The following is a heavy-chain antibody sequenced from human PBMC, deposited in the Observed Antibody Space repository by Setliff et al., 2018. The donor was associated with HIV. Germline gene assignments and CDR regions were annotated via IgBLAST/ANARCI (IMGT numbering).Heavy chain of an antibody. CDR2: IQHSGRI. Sequence: SETLSLTCAVYGGSFSGYCWSWIRQPPGKGLEWIGEIQHSGRINYNPSLRSRVTTSVDTSKNQFSLKLSSVTAADTAVYYCARVSSTYWYSIPQNYYYHMDVWGKGTSVTVSS. CDR1: GGSFSGYC. D-gene: IGHD2-2*01. J-gene: IGHJ6*03. V-gene: IGHV4-34*01. CDR3: ARVSSTYWYSIPQNYYYHMDV.